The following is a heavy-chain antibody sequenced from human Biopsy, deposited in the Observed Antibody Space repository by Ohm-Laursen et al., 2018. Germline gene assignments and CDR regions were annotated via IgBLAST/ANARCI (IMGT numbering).Heavy chain of an antibody. V-gene: IGHV1-24*01. CDR1: RYTLTDLS. CDR2: FAPENGKT. CDR3: AGDINDWNVNY. J-gene: IGHJ4*02. Sequence: PSVKVSCKVSRYTLTDLSMHWVRQAPGKGLEWMGGFAPENGKTIYAQKFQGRVTMTEDTSTDTAYMELSNLRSEDTAVYYCAGDINDWNVNYWGQGTLVIVSS. D-gene: IGHD1-1*01.